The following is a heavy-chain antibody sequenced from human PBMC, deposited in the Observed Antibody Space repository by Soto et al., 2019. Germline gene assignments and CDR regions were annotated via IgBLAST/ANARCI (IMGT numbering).Heavy chain of an antibody. CDR3: ARDDEMGYFDY. Sequence: EVQLVESGGGLVQPGGSLRLSCAASGFTFSSDSMNWVRQAPGKGLEWVSYISSSSSTKKYADSVKGRFTISRDNAKNSLYLQMNSLRAEDTAVYYCARDDEMGYFDYWGQGTLVTVSS. CDR1: GFTFSSDS. J-gene: IGHJ4*02. V-gene: IGHV3-48*01. D-gene: IGHD3-16*01. CDR2: ISSSSSTK.